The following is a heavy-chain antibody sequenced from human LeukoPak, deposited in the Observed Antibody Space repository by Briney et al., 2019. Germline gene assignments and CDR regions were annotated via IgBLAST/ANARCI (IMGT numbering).Heavy chain of an antibody. CDR2: IYYSGST. V-gene: IGHV4-59*01. D-gene: IGHD6-19*01. Sequence: IRQPPGKGLEWIGYIYYSGSTNYNPSLKSRVTISVDTSKNQFSLKLSSVTAADTAVYYCARVRYSSGYHYYYGMDVWGQGTTVTVSS. J-gene: IGHJ6*02. CDR3: ARVRYSSGYHYYYGMDV.